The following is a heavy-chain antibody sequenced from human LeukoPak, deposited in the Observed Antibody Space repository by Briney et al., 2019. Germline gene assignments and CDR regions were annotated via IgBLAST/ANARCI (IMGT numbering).Heavy chain of an antibody. Sequence: PGRSLRLSCAASGFTFSSYAMHWVRQAPGKGLEWVALISYDGTNKYYADSVKGRFTISRDNSKNTLYLQMNSLRVEDTAMYYCARAGYCSRSRCSYFDRWGQGTLVTVSS. CDR2: ISYDGTNK. CDR1: GFTFSSYA. V-gene: IGHV3-30-3*01. D-gene: IGHD2-2*01. CDR3: ARAGYCSRSRCSYFDR. J-gene: IGHJ4*02.